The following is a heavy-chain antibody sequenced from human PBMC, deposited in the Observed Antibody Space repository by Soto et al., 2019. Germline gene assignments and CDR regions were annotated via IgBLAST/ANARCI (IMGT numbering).Heavy chain of an antibody. CDR2: TNAGNGNT. D-gene: IGHD3-3*01. CDR1: GYTFTSYA. J-gene: IGHJ5*02. Sequence: QVQLVQSGAEVKKPGASVKVSCKASGYTFTSYAMHWVRQAPGQRLEWMGRTNAGNGNTKYSQNFQGRVTITRDTTTSTSHRELSRLRSEDTVAYYFARSPHAPWSGDYNVGWVWFAPWGQGTLVTVCS. V-gene: IGHV1-3*01. CDR3: ARSPHAPWSGDYNVGWVWFAP.